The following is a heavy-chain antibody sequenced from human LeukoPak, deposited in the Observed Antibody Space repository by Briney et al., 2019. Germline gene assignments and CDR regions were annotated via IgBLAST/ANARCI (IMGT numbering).Heavy chain of an antibody. V-gene: IGHV1-8*01. D-gene: IGHD4-11*01. CDR2: MNPNSGNT. J-gene: IGHJ6*02. Sequence: GASVKVSCKASVYTFTSYDINWVRQATGQGLEWMGWMNPNSGNTGYAQKFQGRVTMTRNTSISTAYMALSSLRSEDTAVYYCAVMTTGLYYYYGMDVWGQGTTVTVSS. CDR3: AVMTTGLYYYYGMDV. CDR1: VYTFTSYD.